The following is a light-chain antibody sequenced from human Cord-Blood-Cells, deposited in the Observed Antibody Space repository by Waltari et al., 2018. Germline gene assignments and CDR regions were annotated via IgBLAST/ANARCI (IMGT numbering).Light chain of an antibody. CDR3: QQYYSTPYT. CDR1: QSALYSSNNKNY. Sequence: DIVMTQSPDSLAVSLGERANINCTSSQSALYSSNNKNYLAWYQQKPGQPPKLLIYWASTRESGVPDRFSGSGSGTDFTLTISSLQAEDVAVYYCQQYYSTPYTFGQGTKLEIK. CDR2: WAS. J-gene: IGKJ2*01. V-gene: IGKV4-1*01.